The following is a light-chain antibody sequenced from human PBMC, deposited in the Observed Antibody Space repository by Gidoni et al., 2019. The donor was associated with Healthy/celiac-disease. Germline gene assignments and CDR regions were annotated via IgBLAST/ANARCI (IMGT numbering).Light chain of an antibody. J-gene: IGKJ4*01. CDR3: QQYDNLSLT. CDR2: DAS. CDR1: QDIRNY. V-gene: IGKV1-33*01. Sequence: DIQITQSPSSLSASVGDRVTITCQASQDIRNYLHWYQKKPGKATKLLIYDASTLETGVPSRFSGSGSVTDFTFTISSLQPEDISTYYCQQYDNLSLTFGGGTKVEIK.